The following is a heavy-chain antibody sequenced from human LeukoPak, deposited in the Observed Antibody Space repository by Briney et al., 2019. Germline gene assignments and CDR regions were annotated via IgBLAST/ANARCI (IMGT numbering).Heavy chain of an antibody. CDR2: INSDGSST. V-gene: IGHV3-74*01. Sequence: VGSLRLSCAASGFTFSSYWMHWVRQAPGKGLVWVSRINSDGSSTFYADSVKGRFTTSRDNAENTVYLQMNSLRADDTAVYYCARIPGGSGSQYDYWGQGTLVIVSS. J-gene: IGHJ4*02. CDR1: GFTFSSYW. CDR3: ARIPGGSGSQYDY. D-gene: IGHD3-10*01.